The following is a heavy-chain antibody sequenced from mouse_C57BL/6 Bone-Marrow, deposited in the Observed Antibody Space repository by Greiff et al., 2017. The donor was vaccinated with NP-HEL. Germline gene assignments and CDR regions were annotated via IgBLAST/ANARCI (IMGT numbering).Heavy chain of an antibody. Sequence: DVKLVESGGGLVKPGGSLKLSCAASGFTFSSYAMSWVRQTPEKRLEWVATISDGGSYTYYPDNVKGRFTISRDNAKNNLYLQMSHLKSEDTAMYYCARDRGLRDAMDYWGQGTSVTVSS. CDR3: ARDRGLRDAMDY. V-gene: IGHV5-4*01. J-gene: IGHJ4*01. CDR1: GFTFSSYA. CDR2: ISDGGSYT. D-gene: IGHD2-4*01.